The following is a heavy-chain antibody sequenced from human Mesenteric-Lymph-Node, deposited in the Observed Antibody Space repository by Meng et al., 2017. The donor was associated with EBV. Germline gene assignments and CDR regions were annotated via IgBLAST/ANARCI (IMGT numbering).Heavy chain of an antibody. CDR2: ISYDGSNK. J-gene: IGHJ4*02. D-gene: IGHD3-10*01. Sequence: QVQLVXXXXXXVQXGXXXRLSXXASGFTFSSYAMHWVRQAPGKGLEWVAVISYDGSNKYYADSVKGRFTISRDNSKNTLYLQMNSLRAEDTAVYYCARDRHYYGSGSYTFDYWGQGTLVTVSS. CDR1: GFTFSSYA. CDR3: ARDRHYYGSGSYTFDY. V-gene: IGHV3-30-3*01.